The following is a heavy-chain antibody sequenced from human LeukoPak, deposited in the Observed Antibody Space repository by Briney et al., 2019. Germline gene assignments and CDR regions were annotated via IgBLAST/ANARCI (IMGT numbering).Heavy chain of an antibody. Sequence: SETLSLTCTVSGGSISSGGYYWSWIRQPPGKGLEWIGYIYHSGSTYYNPSLKSRVTISVDRSKNQFSLKLSSVTAADTAVYYCARDWNYVFRRAENAFDIWGQGTMVTVSS. J-gene: IGHJ3*02. CDR3: ARDWNYVFRRAENAFDI. V-gene: IGHV4-30-2*01. CDR2: IYHSGST. D-gene: IGHD1-7*01. CDR1: GGSISSGGYY.